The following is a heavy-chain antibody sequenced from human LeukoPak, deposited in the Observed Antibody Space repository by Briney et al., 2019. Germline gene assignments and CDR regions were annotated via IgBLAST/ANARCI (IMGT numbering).Heavy chain of an antibody. D-gene: IGHD6-19*01. J-gene: IGHJ4*02. Sequence: GGSLRLSCAASGFTFSSYWMYWVRQAPGKGLVWVSRINSDEPTTTYADPVRGRFTISRDNAKNTLYLQLNSMRVQDTAVFYCARGPHSSGWANYFDSWGQGTLVTVSS. CDR3: ARGPHSSGWANYFDS. V-gene: IGHV3-74*01. CDR2: INSDEPTT. CDR1: GFTFSSYW.